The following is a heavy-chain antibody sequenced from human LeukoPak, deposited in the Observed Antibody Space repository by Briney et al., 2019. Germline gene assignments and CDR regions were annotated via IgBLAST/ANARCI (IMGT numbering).Heavy chain of an antibody. D-gene: IGHD6-19*01. CDR2: IWYDGSNK. J-gene: IGHJ4*02. CDR1: GFTFSSYG. CDR3: AKDLGAVAGNYLDY. Sequence: GGSLRLSCAASGFTFSSYGMHWVRQAPGKGLEWVAVIWYDGSNKYYADSVKGRFTISRDNSKNTLYLQMNSLRAEDTAVYYCAKDLGAVAGNYLDYWGQGTLVTVSS. V-gene: IGHV3-33*06.